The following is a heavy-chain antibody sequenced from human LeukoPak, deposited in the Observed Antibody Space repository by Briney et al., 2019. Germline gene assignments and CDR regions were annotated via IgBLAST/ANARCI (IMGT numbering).Heavy chain of an antibody. D-gene: IGHD5-24*01. Sequence: GGSLRLSCAASGFTFNNYAMIWVRQAPGKGLEWVSLISGTGNSIYYADSVKGRFTISRDNSKNTLYLQMNSLRAEDTAVYYCTRQMPAIRYFDFWGQGTLVTVSS. V-gene: IGHV3-23*01. J-gene: IGHJ4*02. CDR1: GFTFNNYA. CDR3: TRQMPAIRYFDF. CDR2: ISGTGNSI.